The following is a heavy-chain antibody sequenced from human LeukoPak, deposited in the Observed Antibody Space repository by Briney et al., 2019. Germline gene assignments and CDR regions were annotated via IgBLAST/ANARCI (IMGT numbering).Heavy chain of an antibody. J-gene: IGHJ4*02. Sequence: PGGSLRLSCAASGFTFSSYAMHWVRQAPGKGLEWVAVISYDGSNKYYADSVKGRFTISRDNSKNTLYLQMNSLRAEDTAVYYCASDRGFKATMFRGSRDWGQGTLVTVSS. CDR3: ASDRGFKATMFRGSRD. CDR1: GFTFSSYA. D-gene: IGHD3-10*01. V-gene: IGHV3-30-3*01. CDR2: ISYDGSNK.